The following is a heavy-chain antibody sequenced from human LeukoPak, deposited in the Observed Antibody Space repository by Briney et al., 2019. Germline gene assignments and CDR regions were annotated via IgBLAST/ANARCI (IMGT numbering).Heavy chain of an antibody. CDR1: VYSFTGYY. J-gene: IGHJ4*02. D-gene: IGHD6-25*01. CDR2: IHPNSGGT. Sequence: ASVKVSFTASVYSFTGYYMHWVRQAPGQGLEWMGGIHPNSGGTNYAQKFQGRVTMTGDTSISTAYMELSSLRSDDTAVYYCAGEWYSSGRYDYWGQGTLVTVSS. CDR3: AGEWYSSGRYDY. V-gene: IGHV1-2*02.